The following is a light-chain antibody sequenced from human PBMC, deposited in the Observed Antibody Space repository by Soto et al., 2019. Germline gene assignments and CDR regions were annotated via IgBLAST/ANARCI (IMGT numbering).Light chain of an antibody. J-gene: IGKJ4*01. CDR3: QQSSTTPQT. Sequence: DIQMTQSPSSLSASVGDRVTITCRASQNIRNYLSWYQQKPGKAPKLLINLASTLQSGVPSRFSGSGSGTYFTLAISSLQPEDFATYYCQQSSTTPQTFGGGTRVEIK. CDR1: QNIRNY. V-gene: IGKV1-39*01. CDR2: LAS.